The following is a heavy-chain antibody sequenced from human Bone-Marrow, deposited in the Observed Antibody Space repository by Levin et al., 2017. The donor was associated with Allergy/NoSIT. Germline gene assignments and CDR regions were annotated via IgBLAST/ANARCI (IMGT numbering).Heavy chain of an antibody. V-gene: IGHV3-21*01. CDR2: ITSTSNYI. CDR3: VREMQGREKNGYNDVRYFDL. CDR1: ALSFSTYS. D-gene: IGHD5-24*01. Sequence: KTGGSLRLSCTASALSFSTYSMNWVRQAPGQGLEWVSSITSTSNYIFYGDSVRGRFTISRDNANNSLYLQMDSLRAEDTAIYYCVREMQGREKNGYNDVRYFDLWGRGTLVTVSS. J-gene: IGHJ2*01.